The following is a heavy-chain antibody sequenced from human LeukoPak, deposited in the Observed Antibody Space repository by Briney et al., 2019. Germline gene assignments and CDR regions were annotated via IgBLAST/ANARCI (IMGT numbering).Heavy chain of an antibody. V-gene: IGHV3-23*03. CDR3: AKDRSPYSSGWYSGY. J-gene: IGHJ4*02. CDR2: IYSCGST. Sequence: GGSLRLSCAASGFTFSSYAMSWVRQAPGKGLEWVSVIYSCGSTYYADSVKGRFTISRDNSKNTLYLQMNSLRAEDTAVYYCAKDRSPYSSGWYSGYWGQGTLVTVSS. CDR1: GFTFSSYA. D-gene: IGHD6-19*01.